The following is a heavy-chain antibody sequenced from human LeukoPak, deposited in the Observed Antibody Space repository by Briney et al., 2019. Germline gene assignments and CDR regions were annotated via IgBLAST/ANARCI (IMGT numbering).Heavy chain of an antibody. CDR1: GGSFTDYY. CDR3: ARRKRYYDSSGRNYYYYYMDV. CDR2: INHSGST. V-gene: IGHV4-34*01. J-gene: IGHJ6*03. Sequence: SETLSLTCAVYGGSFTDYYWNWIRQPPGKGLEWIGQINHSGSTNYNPSLKSRVTMSVDTSKNKFTLKVSSVTAADTAVYYCARRKRYYDSSGRNYYYYYMDVWGKGTTVTISS. D-gene: IGHD3-22*01.